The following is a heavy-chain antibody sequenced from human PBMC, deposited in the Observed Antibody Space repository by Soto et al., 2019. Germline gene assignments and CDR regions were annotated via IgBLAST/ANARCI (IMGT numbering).Heavy chain of an antibody. Sequence: QVQLVQSGAEVKKPGASVKVSCKASGYTFTGYYMHWVRQAPGQGLEWMGIINPSGGSTSYAQKFQGRVTMTRDTSTSTVYMELSSLRSEDTAVYYCARRKGQLTLGRDYYYYGMDVWGQGTTVTVSS. CDR2: INPSGGST. V-gene: IGHV1-46*01. J-gene: IGHJ6*02. CDR1: GYTFTGYY. D-gene: IGHD2-2*01. CDR3: ARRKGQLTLGRDYYYYGMDV.